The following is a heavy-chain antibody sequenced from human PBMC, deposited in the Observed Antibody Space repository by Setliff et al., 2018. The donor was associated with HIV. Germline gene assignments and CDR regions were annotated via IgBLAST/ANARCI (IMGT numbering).Heavy chain of an antibody. J-gene: IGHJ3*01. D-gene: IGHD3-10*01. CDR2: ISGSGGDT. CDR3: AKWFGEFFRAFDR. CDR1: GIRFSNYA. V-gene: IGHV3-23*01. Sequence: GGSLRLSCAASGIRFSNYAMSWVRQAPGKGLEWVSSISGSGGDTSYADSVQGRFTISRDNSKDMLYLQMNSLRAEDTAVYYCAKWFGEFFRAFDRWGQGTMVTVSS.